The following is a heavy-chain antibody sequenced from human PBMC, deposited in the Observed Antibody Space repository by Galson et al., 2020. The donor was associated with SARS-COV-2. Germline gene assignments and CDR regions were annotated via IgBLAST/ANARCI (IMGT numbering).Heavy chain of an antibody. Sequence: SETLSLTCTVSTDSISNFLWTWIRQPPGKGLEWIGDIHYSGRNHYNPSLKSRVTMSLDTSMKHFSLKLRSVTAADTAVFYCARGAGMMSSGKYFDLWGRGTLVTVSS. CDR1: TDSISNFL. V-gene: IGHV4-59*08. D-gene: IGHD1-26*01. CDR2: IHYSGRN. J-gene: IGHJ2*01. CDR3: ARGAGMMSSGKYFDL.